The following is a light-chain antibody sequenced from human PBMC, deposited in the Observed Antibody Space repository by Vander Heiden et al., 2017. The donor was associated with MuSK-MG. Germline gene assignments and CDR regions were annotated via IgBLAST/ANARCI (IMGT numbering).Light chain of an antibody. J-gene: IGLJ2*01. Sequence: SSELTQDPAVSVALGQTVRITCQGDSLRSYYGSWYQQKPGQAPLLVIYGKNNRPSGIPDRFSGSSSGSTASLTITGAQAEDEADYFCHSRDSSHNLLFGGGTKLTVL. CDR2: GKN. CDR1: SLRSYY. V-gene: IGLV3-19*01. CDR3: HSRDSSHNLL.